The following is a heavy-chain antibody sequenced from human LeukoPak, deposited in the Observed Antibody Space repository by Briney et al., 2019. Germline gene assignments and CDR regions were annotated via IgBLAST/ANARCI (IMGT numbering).Heavy chain of an antibody. V-gene: IGHV1-8*01. J-gene: IGHJ4*02. CDR2: MSPNSGNT. CDR3: TRGPPNWGYDF. CDR1: GYIFTSYD. D-gene: IGHD3/OR15-3a*01. Sequence: ASVKVPCKASGYIFTSYDINWVRQATGQRLEWLGWMSPNSGNTGYAQNFQGRVTMTRSTALSTAYMELSSLKSDDTAVYYCTRGPPNWGYDFWGQGTLVTVSS.